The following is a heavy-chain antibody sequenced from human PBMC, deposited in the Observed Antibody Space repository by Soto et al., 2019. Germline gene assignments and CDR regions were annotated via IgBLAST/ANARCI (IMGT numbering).Heavy chain of an antibody. CDR3: ARHSLALRKNNWFDP. V-gene: IGHV4-39*01. J-gene: IGHJ5*02. CDR2: IFYLGSS. Sequence: SETLSLTCAVSGGSISSSDFYWGWVRQPPGKGLEWIGSIFYLGSSYYNPSLKSRVTMSVDTSKNQFSLRLRSVTAADTALYFCARHSLALRKNNWFDPWGQGIMVTVSS. D-gene: IGHD3-3*02. CDR1: GGSISSSDFY.